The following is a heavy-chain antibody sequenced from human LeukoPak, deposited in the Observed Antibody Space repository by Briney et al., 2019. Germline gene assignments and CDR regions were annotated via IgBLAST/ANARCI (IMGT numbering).Heavy chain of an antibody. Sequence: SVKVSCKASGGTFSSYLISWVRQAPGQGLEWMGGIIPIIGTADYIRKFQDRVTITADESTTTSYMELRSLRSDDTAVYYCARDVVGAYGTKALDDWGQGTLVTVSA. CDR3: ARDVVGAYGTKALDD. V-gene: IGHV1-69*13. CDR1: GGTFSSYL. D-gene: IGHD1-26*01. CDR2: IIPIIGTA. J-gene: IGHJ4*02.